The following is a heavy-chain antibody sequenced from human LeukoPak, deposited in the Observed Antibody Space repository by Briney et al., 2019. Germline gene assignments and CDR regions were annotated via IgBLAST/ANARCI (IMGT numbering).Heavy chain of an antibody. D-gene: IGHD6-6*01. CDR3: ARGPSIAARYDAFDI. V-gene: IGHV3-48*03. Sequence: GGSLRLSCAASEFSFTSYELNWVRQAPGKGLEWVSYISSSGNTISYADSVKGRFTISRDNAKNSLYLQVNSLRAEDTAVYYCARGPSIAARYDAFDIWGQGTMVTVSS. J-gene: IGHJ3*02. CDR1: EFSFTSYE. CDR2: ISSSGNTI.